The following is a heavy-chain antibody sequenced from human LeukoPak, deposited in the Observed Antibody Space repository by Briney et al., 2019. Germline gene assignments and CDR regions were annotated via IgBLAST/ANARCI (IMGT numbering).Heavy chain of an antibody. CDR1: GFTFSGSA. CDR3: AKDSVVHYVWGSYRYYIAY. J-gene: IGHJ4*02. CDR2: IRSTANGYAT. V-gene: IGHV3-73*01. Sequence: GGSLRLSCAASGFTFSGSALHWVRQASGKGLEWVGRIRSTANGYATAYAASVKGRFIISGDDSKNTVSLQINSLRAEDTAVYYCAKDSVVHYVWGSYRYYIAYWGQGTLVTVSS. D-gene: IGHD3-16*02.